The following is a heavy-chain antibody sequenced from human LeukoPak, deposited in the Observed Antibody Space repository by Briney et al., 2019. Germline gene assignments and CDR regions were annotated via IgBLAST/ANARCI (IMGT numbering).Heavy chain of an antibody. Sequence: GGSLRLAFAASGFTFSNYWMHWVRQAPGKGLEWVSRINERATIISYADSVKGRFTISRENARNTLYLQMNSLTAEDTAVYYCVRDLILVWTPGDDFDHWGQGTLVTVSS. CDR3: VRDLILVWTPGDDFDH. V-gene: IGHV3-74*01. D-gene: IGHD3-16*01. CDR1: GFTFSNYW. J-gene: IGHJ4*02. CDR2: INERATII.